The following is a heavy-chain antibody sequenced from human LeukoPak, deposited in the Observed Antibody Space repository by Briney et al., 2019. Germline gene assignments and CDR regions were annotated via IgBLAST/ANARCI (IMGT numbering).Heavy chain of an antibody. Sequence: PGGSLRLSCAASGFTFSSYAMSWVRQAPGKGLEWVSAISGSGGSTYYADSVKGRFTISRDNSKNTLYLQMNSLRAEDTAVYYCAKDQVITFGGVIAPIFDYWGQGTLVTVSS. CDR1: GFTFSSYA. CDR3: AKDQVITFGGVIAPIFDY. CDR2: ISGSGGST. J-gene: IGHJ4*02. D-gene: IGHD3-16*02. V-gene: IGHV3-23*01.